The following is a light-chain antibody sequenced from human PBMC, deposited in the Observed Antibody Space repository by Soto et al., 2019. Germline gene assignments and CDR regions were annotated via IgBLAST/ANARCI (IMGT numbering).Light chain of an antibody. V-gene: IGLV1-44*01. J-gene: IGLJ3*02. CDR3: GAWDASLNGPV. CDR2: SNN. Sequence: QSVLTQPPSASGTPGQRVTISCSGSSSNIGSNTVNWYQQLPGTAPKLLIYSNNQRPSGVPDRLSGSKSGTSASLAISGLQSEDEADYYCGAWDASLNGPVFGGGTKLTVL. CDR1: SSNIGSNT.